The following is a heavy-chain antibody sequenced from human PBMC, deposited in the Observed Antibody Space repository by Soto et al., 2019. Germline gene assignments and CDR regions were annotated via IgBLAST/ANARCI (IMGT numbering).Heavy chain of an antibody. CDR1: GYTFTSYA. J-gene: IGHJ6*02. D-gene: IGHD6-13*01. CDR3: AGSWQQQLVYYYGMDV. Sequence: QVQLVQSGAEVKKPGASVKVSCKASGYTFTSYAMHWVRQAPGQRLEWMGWINAGNGNTKYSQKFQGRVTITRDTXAXXAYMELSSLRSEDTAVYYCAGSWQQQLVYYYGMDVWGQGTTVTVSS. V-gene: IGHV1-3*01. CDR2: INAGNGNT.